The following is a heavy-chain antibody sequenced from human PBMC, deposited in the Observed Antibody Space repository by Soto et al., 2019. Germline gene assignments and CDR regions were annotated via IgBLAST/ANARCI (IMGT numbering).Heavy chain of an antibody. J-gene: IGHJ4*02. CDR2: IYYSGST. V-gene: IGHV4-39*01. CDR1: GGSISSSSYY. D-gene: IGHD3-16*02. Sequence: QLQLQESGPGLVKPSETLSLTCTVSGGSISSSSYYWGWIRQPPGKGLEGIGSIYYSGSTYYNPSLKGRVTISVDTSKNQFSLKLSSVTAADTAVYYCARHDYVWGSYRYSFPDYFDYWGQGTLVTVSS. CDR3: ARHDYVWGSYRYSFPDYFDY.